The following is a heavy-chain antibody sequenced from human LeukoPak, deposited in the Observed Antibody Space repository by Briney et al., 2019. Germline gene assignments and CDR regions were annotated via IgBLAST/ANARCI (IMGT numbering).Heavy chain of an antibody. CDR1: GFTFSSYG. D-gene: IGHD6-13*01. CDR2: IWYDGSNK. J-gene: IGHJ3*01. V-gene: IGHV3-33*01. CDR3: AREKVAAASAFEL. Sequence: GGSLRLSCAASGFTFSSYGMHWVRQAPGKGLEWVAVIWYDGSNKYYADSVKGRFTISRDNSKNTLYLQMNSLRAEDTAVYYCAREKVAAASAFELWGQGTMVTVSS.